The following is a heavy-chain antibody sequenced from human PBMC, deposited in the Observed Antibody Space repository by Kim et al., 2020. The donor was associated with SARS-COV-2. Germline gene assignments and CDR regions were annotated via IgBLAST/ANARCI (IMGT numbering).Heavy chain of an antibody. Sequence: SGPTLVNPTQTLTLTCTFSGFSLSTSGVGVGWIRQPPGKALEWLALIYWDDDKRYSPSLKSRLTITKDTSKNQVVLTMTNMDPVDTATYYCAHSEDDEGYCSGGSCYSFDYWGQGTLVTVSS. CDR2: IYWDDDK. J-gene: IGHJ4*02. D-gene: IGHD2-15*01. CDR1: GFSLSTSGVG. V-gene: IGHV2-5*02. CDR3: AHSEDDEGYCSGGSCYSFDY.